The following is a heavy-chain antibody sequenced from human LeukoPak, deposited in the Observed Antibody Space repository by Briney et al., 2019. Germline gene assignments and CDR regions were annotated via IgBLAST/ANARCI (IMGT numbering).Heavy chain of an antibody. D-gene: IGHD6-19*01. V-gene: IGHV4-30-2*01. CDR2: IYRSGST. J-gene: IGHJ4*02. Sequence: PSETLSLTCAVSGGSISSGGYSWSWIRQPPGKGLEWIGYIYRSGSTYYNPSLKSRVTISVDRSKNQFSLKLSSVTAADTAVYYCARVGSGWRFDYWGQGTLVTVSS. CDR3: ARVGSGWRFDY. CDR1: GGSISSGGYS.